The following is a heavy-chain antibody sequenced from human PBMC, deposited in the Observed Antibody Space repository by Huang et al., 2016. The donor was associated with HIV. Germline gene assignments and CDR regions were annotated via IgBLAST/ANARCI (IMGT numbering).Heavy chain of an antibody. Sequence: QVQLVQSGAEVKTPGSSVKVSCKASGGNFNRYGISWMRQAPGQGLEWTGGIIPIFGAANYAQKFQGRVTITADESTNTAYMELSSLRIDDTAVYYCARTSNWKAEYFRFWGQGTLVTVAP. D-gene: IGHD1-20*01. CDR3: ARTSNWKAEYFRF. CDR1: GGNFNRYG. CDR2: IIPIFGAA. V-gene: IGHV1-69*13. J-gene: IGHJ1*01.